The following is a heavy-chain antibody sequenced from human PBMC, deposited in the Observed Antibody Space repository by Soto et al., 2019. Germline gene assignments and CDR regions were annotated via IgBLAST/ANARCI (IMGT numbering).Heavy chain of an antibody. V-gene: IGHV3-23*01. CDR3: AKGAFAVGDTNYFFDY. CDR1: GFTFSNYA. CDR2: ISGGGGGT. D-gene: IGHD1-26*01. J-gene: IGHJ4*02. Sequence: EVQLLESGGVLEQPGGSLRLSCAASGFTFSNYAMNWVRQAPGKGLEWVSSISGGGGGTYYADAVKGRFTISRDNSRNMLYLQMNSLRAEDTAEYYCAKGAFAVGDTNYFFDYWGQGTLVTVSS.